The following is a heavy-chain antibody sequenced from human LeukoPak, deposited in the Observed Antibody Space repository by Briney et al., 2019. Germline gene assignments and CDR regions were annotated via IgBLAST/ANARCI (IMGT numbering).Heavy chain of an antibody. Sequence: QPGGSLRLSCAASGFIFSSYSMNWVRQAPGKGLEWVSYIRSSGAPIHYADSVKGRFTISRDNAKNSVYLQMSSLRVEDTAVYYCVRDPEALDYWGPGTLVTVSS. CDR3: VRDPEALDY. V-gene: IGHV3-48*01. CDR1: GFIFSSYS. CDR2: IRSSGAPI. J-gene: IGHJ4*02.